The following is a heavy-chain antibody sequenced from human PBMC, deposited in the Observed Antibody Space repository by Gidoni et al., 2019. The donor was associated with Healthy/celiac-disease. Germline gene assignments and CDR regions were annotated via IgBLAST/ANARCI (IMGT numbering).Heavy chain of an antibody. CDR2: IYYSGST. V-gene: IGHV4-39*01. CDR1: RGSIGSSSYY. J-gene: IGHJ4*02. CDR3: ATVYDFWSGIPFDY. Sequence: QLQLQESSPGLVKPSETLSLTCPVSRGSIGSSSYYWGGIRQPPGKGLEWLGSIYYSGSTYYNPALKSRVTISVDTSKSQFSLKLSSVTAADTAVYYCATVYDFWSGIPFDYWGQGTLVTVSS. D-gene: IGHD3-3*01.